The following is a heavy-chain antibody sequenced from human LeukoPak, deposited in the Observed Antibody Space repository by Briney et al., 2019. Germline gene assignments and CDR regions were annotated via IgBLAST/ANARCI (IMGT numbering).Heavy chain of an antibody. CDR1: GFTFDDYA. J-gene: IGHJ4*02. Sequence: GGSLRLSCAASGFTFDDYATHWVRQAPGKGLEWVSGISWNSAGIAYADSVKGRFTISRDNAKNSLYLQMNSLRAEDTALYFCATDTGMTVAGCLDYWGQGSLVTVSS. D-gene: IGHD6-19*01. CDR2: ISWNSAGI. V-gene: IGHV3-9*01. CDR3: ATDTGMTVAGCLDY.